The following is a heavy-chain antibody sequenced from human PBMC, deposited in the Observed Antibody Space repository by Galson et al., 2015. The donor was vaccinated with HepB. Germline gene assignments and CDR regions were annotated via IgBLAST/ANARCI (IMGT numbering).Heavy chain of an antibody. CDR2: ISHDGRNT. D-gene: IGHD6-19*01. J-gene: IGHJ4*02. V-gene: IGHV3-30*04. CDR1: GFTFSSYS. Sequence: SLRLSCAASGFTFSSYSIHWVREAPGKGLEWVAIISHDGRNTYYAYSVKGRFTISRDNSRNTLCLQMTGLRSDDTAVYYCARERGAGWYEGNDYWGQGTLVVVSS. CDR3: ARERGAGWYEGNDY.